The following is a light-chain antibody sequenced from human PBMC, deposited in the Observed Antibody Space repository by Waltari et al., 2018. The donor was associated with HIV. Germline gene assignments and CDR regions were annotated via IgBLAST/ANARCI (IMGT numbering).Light chain of an antibody. CDR3: SFYGGSNILV. Sequence: PALTQLPSAPGSPGQLVTISRTGARSDIGVHHSVSRYQQRPGKAPKVIISEVSKRSSGVPNRFSGSTSGNTASLTVSGLQADDEAEYFCSFYGGSNILVFGGGTKLTVL. CDR1: RSDIGVHHS. V-gene: IGLV2-8*01. J-gene: IGLJ2*01. CDR2: EVS.